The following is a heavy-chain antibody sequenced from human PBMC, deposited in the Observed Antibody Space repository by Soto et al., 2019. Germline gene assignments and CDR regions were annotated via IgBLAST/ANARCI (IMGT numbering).Heavy chain of an antibody. Sequence: TLSLTCTVSGVSISSYYWSWIRQPSGKGLEWIGRIYTSGSTNYNPSLKSRVTMSVDTSKNQFSLKLSSVTAADTAVYYCARVLWSSSLSGLFDYWGQGTLVTVSS. D-gene: IGHD6-13*01. CDR1: GVSISSYY. CDR2: IYTSGST. CDR3: ARVLWSSSLSGLFDY. V-gene: IGHV4-4*07. J-gene: IGHJ4*02.